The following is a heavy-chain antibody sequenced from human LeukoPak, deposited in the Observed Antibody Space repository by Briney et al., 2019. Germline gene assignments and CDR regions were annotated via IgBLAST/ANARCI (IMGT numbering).Heavy chain of an antibody. V-gene: IGHV1-2*02. CDR3: ARVCYDSSGYYYDY. Sequence: ASVKVSCKASGYTFTGYYMHWVRQAPGQGFEWMGWINPNSGGTNYAQKFQGRVTMTRDTSISTAYMELSRLRSDDTAVYYCARVCYDSSGYYYDYWGQGTLVTVSS. CDR1: GYTFTGYY. D-gene: IGHD3-22*01. J-gene: IGHJ4*02. CDR2: INPNSGGT.